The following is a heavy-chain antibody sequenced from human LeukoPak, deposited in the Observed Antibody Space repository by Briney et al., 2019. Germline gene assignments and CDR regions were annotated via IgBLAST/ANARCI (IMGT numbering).Heavy chain of an antibody. CDR1: GGSISSHY. Sequence: SETLSLTCTVSGGSISSHYWSWIRQPPGKGLEWIGYIYYSESTNYNPSLKSRITISVDTSKNQFSLNLSSVTAADTAVYYCARGQRSDILTGYYHYYYYGMDVWGQGTTVTVSS. D-gene: IGHD3-9*01. J-gene: IGHJ6*02. CDR3: ARGQRSDILTGYYHYYYYGMDV. CDR2: IYYSEST. V-gene: IGHV4-59*11.